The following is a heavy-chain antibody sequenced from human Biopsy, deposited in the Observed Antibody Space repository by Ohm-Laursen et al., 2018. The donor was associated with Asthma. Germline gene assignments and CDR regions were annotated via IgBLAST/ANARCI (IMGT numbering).Heavy chain of an antibody. Sequence: SLRLSCAAPGRHFGSYNMHWPRPAPGKSLEWVAGITFDGSTQHYGDSVKGRFTISRDNSKNMLFLQMNSLRAEDTEVYYCSRDTLGYYFDIWGRGTQVTVSS. CDR3: SRDTLGYYFDI. D-gene: IGHD3-9*01. J-gene: IGHJ4*02. CDR2: ITFDGSTQ. V-gene: IGHV3-30-3*01. CDR1: GRHFGSYN.